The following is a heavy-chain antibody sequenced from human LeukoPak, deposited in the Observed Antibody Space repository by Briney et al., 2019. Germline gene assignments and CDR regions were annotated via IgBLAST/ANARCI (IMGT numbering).Heavy chain of an antibody. V-gene: IGHV1-46*01. J-gene: IGHJ3*02. Sequence: ASVKVSCKASGYTFTSYYMHWVRQAPGQGLEWMGIINPSGGSTSYAQKFQGRVTMTRDTSTSTVYMELSSLRSEDTAVYYCARDLVAMTRVYCGGDCYANYAFDIWGQGTMVTVSS. CDR2: INPSGGST. CDR3: ARDLVAMTRVYCGGDCYANYAFDI. D-gene: IGHD2-21*02. CDR1: GYTFTSYY.